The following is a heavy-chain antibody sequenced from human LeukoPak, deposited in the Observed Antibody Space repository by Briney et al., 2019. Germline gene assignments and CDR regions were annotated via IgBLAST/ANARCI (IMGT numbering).Heavy chain of an antibody. Sequence: SETLSLTCAVYGGSFSGYYWSWIRQPPGKGLEWIGEINHSGSTNYNPSLKSRVTISVDTSKNQFSLKLSSVTAADTAVYYCALYYDFWSGYSNWFDPWGQGTLVTVSS. CDR2: INHSGST. J-gene: IGHJ5*02. D-gene: IGHD3-3*01. CDR3: ALYYDFWSGYSNWFDP. V-gene: IGHV4-34*01. CDR1: GGSFSGYY.